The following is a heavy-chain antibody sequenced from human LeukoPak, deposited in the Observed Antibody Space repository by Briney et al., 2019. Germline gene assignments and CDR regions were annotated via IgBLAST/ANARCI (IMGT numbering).Heavy chain of an antibody. CDR1: GFTFSSYA. CDR2: ISGSGGST. V-gene: IGHV3-23*01. CDR3: AKSPEYYYYYMDV. Sequence: GGSLRLSCAASGFTFSSYAMSWVRQAPGKGLEWVSAISGSGGSTYYADSVKGRFTISRDNSKNTLYLQMNSLRAEDTAVYYCAKSPEYYYYYMDVGGKETTVTVSS. J-gene: IGHJ6*03.